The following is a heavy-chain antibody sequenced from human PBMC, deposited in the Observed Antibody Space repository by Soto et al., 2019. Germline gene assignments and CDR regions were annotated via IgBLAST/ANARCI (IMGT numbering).Heavy chain of an antibody. D-gene: IGHD3-22*01. CDR2: IYPGDSDT. V-gene: IGHV5-51*01. CDR3: ARRYYYDSSGYPNWFDP. Sequence: PGESLKISCEGSGYSFTSYWIGWVRQMPGKGLEWMGIIYPGDSDTRYSPSFQGQVTISADKSISTAYLQWSSLEASDTAMYYCARRYYYDSSGYPNWFDPWGQGTLVTVSS. J-gene: IGHJ5*02. CDR1: GYSFTSYW.